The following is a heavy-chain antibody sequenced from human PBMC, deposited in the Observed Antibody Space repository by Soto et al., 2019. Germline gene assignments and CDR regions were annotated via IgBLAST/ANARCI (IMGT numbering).Heavy chain of an antibody. CDR3: AQVPPTVTLYGMDV. D-gene: IGHD4-17*01. CDR1: GFTFSTYG. V-gene: IGHV3-30*18. Sequence: QVQLVESGGGVVQPGRSLRLSCAASGFTFSTYGMHWVRQAPGKGLERVAVISYDGSNKYYADSVKGRFTISRDNSKNTLYLQMNSLSAEDTAVYYCAQVPPTVTLYGMDVWGQGTTVTVSS. J-gene: IGHJ6*02. CDR2: ISYDGSNK.